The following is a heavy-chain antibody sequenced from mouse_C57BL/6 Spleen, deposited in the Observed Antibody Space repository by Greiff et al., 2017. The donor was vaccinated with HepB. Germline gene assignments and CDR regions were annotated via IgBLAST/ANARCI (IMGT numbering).Heavy chain of an antibody. J-gene: IGHJ4*01. CDR2: ISDGGSYT. D-gene: IGHD2-4*01. V-gene: IGHV5-4*01. Sequence: EVQRVESGGGLVKPGGSLKLSCAASGFTFSSYAMSWVRQTPEQRLEWVATISDGGSYTYYPDNVKGRFTISRDNAKNNLYLQMSHLKSEDTAMYYCARVYDYDVGDYAMDYWGQGTSVTVSS. CDR1: GFTFSSYA. CDR3: ARVYDYDVGDYAMDY.